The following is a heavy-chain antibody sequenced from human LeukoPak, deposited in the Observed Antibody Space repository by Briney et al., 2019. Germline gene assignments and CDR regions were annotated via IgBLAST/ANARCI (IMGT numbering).Heavy chain of an antibody. D-gene: IGHD1-26*01. Sequence: GGSLRLSCAASGFTFSSYAMHWVRQAPGKGLEWVSVIYSGGSTYYADSVKGRFTISRDNSKNTLYLQMNSLRAEDTAVYYCARDSIVGAFDIWGQGTMVTVSS. J-gene: IGHJ3*02. V-gene: IGHV3-66*01. CDR2: IYSGGST. CDR1: GFTFSSYA. CDR3: ARDSIVGAFDI.